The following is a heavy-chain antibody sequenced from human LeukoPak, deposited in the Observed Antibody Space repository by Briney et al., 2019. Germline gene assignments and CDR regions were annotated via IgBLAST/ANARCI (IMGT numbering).Heavy chain of an antibody. Sequence: GGSLRLSCAASGFTFSSYGMHWVRQAPGKGLEWVAVIWYDGSNKYYADSVKGRFTISRDNSKNTLYLQMNSLRAEDTAVYYCARDRRITMVRGVTNYYYYYGMDVWGQGTTVTVSS. V-gene: IGHV3-33*01. CDR1: GFTFSSYG. CDR3: ARDRRITMVRGVTNYYYYYGMDV. CDR2: IWYDGSNK. J-gene: IGHJ6*02. D-gene: IGHD3-10*01.